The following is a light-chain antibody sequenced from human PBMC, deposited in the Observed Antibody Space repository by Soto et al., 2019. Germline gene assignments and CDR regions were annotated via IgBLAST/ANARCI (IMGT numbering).Light chain of an antibody. CDR2: GAS. J-gene: IGKJ1*01. CDR1: QSVSSN. CDR3: LQYNNWPWT. V-gene: IGKV3D-15*01. Sequence: EIVMTQSPATLSVSPGERATLSCRASQSVSSNLAWYQQKPGQAPRLLIYGASTRPTGIPARFSSSGSGTEYPLTISSLQSEGFAVYYCLQYNNWPWTFGQGTKVEIK.